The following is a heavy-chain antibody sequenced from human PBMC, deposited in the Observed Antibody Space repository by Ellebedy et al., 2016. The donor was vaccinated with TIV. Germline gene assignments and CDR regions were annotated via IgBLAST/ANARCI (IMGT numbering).Heavy chain of an antibody. D-gene: IGHD6-13*01. CDR1: GFTFSSYG. Sequence: GESLKISCAASGFTFSSYGMHWVRQAPGKGLEWVAVISYDGNNEYYADSVKGRFTISRDNSKNTLYLQMNSLRAEDTAVYYCAKALGGAAAGSPFDCWGQGTLVTVSS. J-gene: IGHJ4*02. CDR2: ISYDGNNE. V-gene: IGHV3-30*18. CDR3: AKALGGAAAGSPFDC.